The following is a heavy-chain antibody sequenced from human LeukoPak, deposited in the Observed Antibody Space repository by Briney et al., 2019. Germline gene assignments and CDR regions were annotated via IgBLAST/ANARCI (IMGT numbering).Heavy chain of an antibody. D-gene: IGHD5-18*01. CDR3: ARGRVTAMGTFDL. J-gene: IGHJ4*02. V-gene: IGHV4-59*07. CDR1: GGSMNDYY. Sequence: SDTLSLTCTVSGGSMNDYYWNWVRQPPGKGLEWIGYVDHTGSTNYKSSLKRRVSISVDTSKNQFSLWLTSVTAADTAVYYCARGRVTAMGTFDLWGQGTLVIVSS. CDR2: VDHTGST.